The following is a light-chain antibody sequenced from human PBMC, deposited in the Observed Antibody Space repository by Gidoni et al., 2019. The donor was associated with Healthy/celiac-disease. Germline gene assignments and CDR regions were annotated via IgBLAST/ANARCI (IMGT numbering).Light chain of an antibody. CDR2: AAS. Sequence: DIQMTKSPSSLSASVGDRVTITCRGSQSISSSLNLYQQQPGKAPQLLLYAASSLQSVVPSRFSGSGSGTDFTLTISSLQPEDFATYYCQQSYSTPITFGQGTRLEIK. CDR3: QQSYSTPIT. CDR1: QSISSS. J-gene: IGKJ5*01. V-gene: IGKV1-39*01.